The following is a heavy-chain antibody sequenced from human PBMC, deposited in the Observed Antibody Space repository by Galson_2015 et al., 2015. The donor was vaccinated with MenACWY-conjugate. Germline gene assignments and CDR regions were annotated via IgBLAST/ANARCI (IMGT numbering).Heavy chain of an antibody. J-gene: IGHJ4*02. Sequence: SLRLSCAASGFTFGSYSMNWVRQAPGKGLEWVSSISSSSSYIYYADSVKGRFTISRDNAKNSLYLQMNSLRAEDTAVYYCARDSGSYSRDYWGQGTLVTVSS. CDR1: GFTFGSYS. CDR3: ARDSGSYSRDY. V-gene: IGHV3-21*01. CDR2: ISSSSSYI. D-gene: IGHD1-26*01.